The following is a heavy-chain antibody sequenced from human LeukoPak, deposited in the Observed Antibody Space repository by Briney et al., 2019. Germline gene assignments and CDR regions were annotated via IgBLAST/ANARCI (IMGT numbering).Heavy chain of an antibody. D-gene: IGHD6-19*01. CDR3: ARGTVAGKAPY. J-gene: IGHJ4*02. V-gene: IGHV3-11*04. CDR2: ISSSGSTI. Sequence: PGGSLRLSCAASGFTFSDYYMSWIRQAPGKGLEWVSYISSSGSTIYYADSVKGRFSISRDNAENSLHLQMNSLRAEDTAVYYCARGTVAGKAPYWGQGTLVTVSS. CDR1: GFTFSDYY.